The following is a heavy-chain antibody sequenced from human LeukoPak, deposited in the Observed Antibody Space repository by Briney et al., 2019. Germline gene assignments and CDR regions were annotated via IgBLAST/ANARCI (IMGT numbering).Heavy chain of an antibody. D-gene: IGHD2-2*01. V-gene: IGHV3-30*04. J-gene: IGHJ4*02. CDR3: AREGVVVCPFDY. CDR1: GFTFSNSA. CDR2: ISNDGGEK. Sequence: GGSETLSCAASGFTFSNSAMHWVRQAPGKGLEWVAVISNDGGEKYYADSVKGRFTISRDNSKNTLYLQMNSLRTEDTAVYYCAREGVVVCPFDYWGRAILVSVSS.